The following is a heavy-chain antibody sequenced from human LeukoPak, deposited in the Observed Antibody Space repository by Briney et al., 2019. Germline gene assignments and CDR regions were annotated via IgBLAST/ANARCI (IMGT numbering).Heavy chain of an antibody. V-gene: IGHV1-2*02. D-gene: IGHD1-1*01. J-gene: IGHJ6*03. CDR2: INPNSGGT. Sequence: ASVKVSCKASGYTFTGYYMHWVRQAPGQGLEWMGWINPNSGGTNYAQKFQGRVTMTRDTSISTAYMELSRLRPDDTAVYYCARDLFWNDEAYYYYYMDVWGKGTTVTVSS. CDR1: GYTFTGYY. CDR3: ARDLFWNDEAYYYYYMDV.